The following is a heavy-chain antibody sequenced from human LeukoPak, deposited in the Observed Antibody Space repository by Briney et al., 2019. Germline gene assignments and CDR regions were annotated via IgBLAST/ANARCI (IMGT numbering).Heavy chain of an antibody. Sequence: GGSLRLSCAASGFTFSNYWMHWVRQAPGKGLVWVSRINSDGSITNYADSVKGRFTISRDSAKNTLYLQMTSLRAEDTAVYYCSRTLFGVVNYWGQGTLVIVSS. V-gene: IGHV3-74*01. CDR3: SRTLFGVVNY. CDR1: GFTFSNYW. CDR2: INSDGSIT. D-gene: IGHD3-3*01. J-gene: IGHJ4*02.